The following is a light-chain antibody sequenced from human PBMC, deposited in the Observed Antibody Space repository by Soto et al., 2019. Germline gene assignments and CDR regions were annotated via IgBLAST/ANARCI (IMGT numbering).Light chain of an antibody. J-gene: IGKJ1*01. CDR2: GAS. CDR3: HQYGSSSWT. CDR1: QSVSNNY. Sequence: EIVLTQPPGTLSLSPGERATLSCRASQSVSNNYLAWYQQKPGQAPRLLIYGASSRATGVPDRFSGSGSGTDFTLTISRLEPEDFAVYYCHQYGSSSWTFGQGTKVDIK. V-gene: IGKV3-20*01.